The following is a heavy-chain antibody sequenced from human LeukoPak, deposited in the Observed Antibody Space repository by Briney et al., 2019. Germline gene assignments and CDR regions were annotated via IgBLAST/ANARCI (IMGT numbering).Heavy chain of an antibody. CDR1: GGTFSSYA. D-gene: IGHD3-22*01. CDR3: ARDWDYYYDSSGYDAFDI. J-gene: IGHJ3*02. Sequence: SVKVSCKASGGTFSSYAISWVRQAPGQGLEWMGGIIPIFGTANYAQKFQGRVTITADKSTSTAYMELSSLRSEDTAVYYCARDWDYYYDSSGYDAFDIWGQGTMVTVSS. CDR2: IIPIFGTA. V-gene: IGHV1-69*06.